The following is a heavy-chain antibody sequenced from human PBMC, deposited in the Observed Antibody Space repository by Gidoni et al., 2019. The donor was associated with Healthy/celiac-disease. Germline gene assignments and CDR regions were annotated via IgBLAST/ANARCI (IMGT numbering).Heavy chain of an antibody. J-gene: IGHJ6*03. CDR1: GYTFTSYD. CDR3: ASGPPGGGNFPDYYYYMDV. Sequence: QVQLVQSGAEVKKPGASVKVSCKASGYTFTSYDIHWVRQATGQGLEWMGWMNPNSGNTGYAQKFQGRVTMTRNTSISTAYMELSSLRSEDTAVYYCASGPPGGGNFPDYYYYMDVWGKGTTVTVSS. V-gene: IGHV1-8*01. D-gene: IGHD2-21*02. CDR2: MNPNSGNT.